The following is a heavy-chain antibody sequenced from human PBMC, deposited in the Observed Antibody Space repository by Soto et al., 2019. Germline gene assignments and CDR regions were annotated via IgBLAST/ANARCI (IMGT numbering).Heavy chain of an antibody. D-gene: IGHD3-10*01. CDR1: GFTFSSYA. Sequence: GGSLRLSCAASGFTFSSYAMHWVRQAPGKGLEWVAVISYDGSNKYYADSVKGRFTISRDNSKNTLYLQMSSLRAEDTAVYYCARDSRYGSGITIVGYFDYWGQGTLVTVSS. V-gene: IGHV3-30-3*01. J-gene: IGHJ4*02. CDR3: ARDSRYGSGITIVGYFDY. CDR2: ISYDGSNK.